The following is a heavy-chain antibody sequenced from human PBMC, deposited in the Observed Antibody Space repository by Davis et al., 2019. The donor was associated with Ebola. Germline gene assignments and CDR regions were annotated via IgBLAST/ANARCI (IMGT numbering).Heavy chain of an antibody. CDR3: ASSIAADRYY. Sequence: PGGSLRLSCAASGFTFSSYAMSWVRQAPGKGLEWVSAISGSGGSTYYADSVKGRFTISRANSKNTLYLQMNSLSAEETAVYYCASSIAADRYYWGQGTLVTVSS. CDR2: ISGSGGST. CDR1: GFTFSSYA. J-gene: IGHJ4*02. V-gene: IGHV3-23*01. D-gene: IGHD6-13*01.